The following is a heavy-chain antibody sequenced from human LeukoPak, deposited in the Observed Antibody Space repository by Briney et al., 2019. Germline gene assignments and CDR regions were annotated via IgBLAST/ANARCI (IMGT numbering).Heavy chain of an antibody. Sequence: SQTLSLTCTVSGGSISSGSYYWSWIRQPAGKGLEWIGRIYTSGSTNYNPSLKSRVTISVDTSKNQFSLKLSSVTAADTAVYYCAREGSSPVYFDYWGQGTLVTVSS. V-gene: IGHV4-61*02. CDR2: IYTSGST. J-gene: IGHJ4*02. CDR1: GGSISSGSYY. D-gene: IGHD6-6*01. CDR3: AREGSSPVYFDY.